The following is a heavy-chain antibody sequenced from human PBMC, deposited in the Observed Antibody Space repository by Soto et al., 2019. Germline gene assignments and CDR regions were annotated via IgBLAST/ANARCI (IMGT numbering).Heavy chain of an antibody. CDR3: ATVTTAYYYFGMDV. CDR2: INAGYSST. D-gene: IGHD1-1*01. Sequence: ASVKVSCKASGYTFTTYAMHWVRQAPGQRLEWMGWINAGYSSTKYSQKFQGRVTITKDTSASTAYMELSSLRSEDTAVYFCATVTTAYYYFGMDVWGQGTTV. V-gene: IGHV1-3*01. CDR1: GYTFTTYA. J-gene: IGHJ6*02.